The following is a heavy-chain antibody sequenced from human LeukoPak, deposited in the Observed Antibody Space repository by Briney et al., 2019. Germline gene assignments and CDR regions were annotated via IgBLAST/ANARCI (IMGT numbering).Heavy chain of an antibody. CDR2: ISGSGGST. CDR3: ATADKQLAHYYYYGMDV. CDR1: GFTFSSYA. V-gene: IGHV3-23*01. D-gene: IGHD6-13*01. Sequence: GGSLRLSCAASGFTFSSYAMSWVRQAPGKGLEWVSAISGSGGSTYYADSVKGRFTISRDNSKNTLYLQMNSLRAEDTAVYYCATADKQLAHYYYYGMDVWGQGTTVTVSS. J-gene: IGHJ6*02.